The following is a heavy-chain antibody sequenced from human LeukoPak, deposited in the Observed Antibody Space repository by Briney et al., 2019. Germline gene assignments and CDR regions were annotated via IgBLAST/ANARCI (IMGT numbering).Heavy chain of an antibody. CDR1: GGSISSYY. Sequence: PSETLSLTCTVSGGSISSYYWSWIRQPPGKGPEWIGYIYYSGSTNYNPSLKSRVTISVDTSKNQFSLKLSSVTAADTAVYYCARQTTQLRFLEWLSHFDYWGQGTLVTVSS. V-gene: IGHV4-59*08. CDR2: IYYSGST. CDR3: ARQTTQLRFLEWLSHFDY. D-gene: IGHD3-3*01. J-gene: IGHJ4*02.